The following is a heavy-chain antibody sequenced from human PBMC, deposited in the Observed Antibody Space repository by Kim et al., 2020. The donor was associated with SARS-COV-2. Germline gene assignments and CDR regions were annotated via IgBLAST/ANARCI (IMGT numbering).Heavy chain of an antibody. V-gene: IGHV1-69*13. J-gene: IGHJ6*02. D-gene: IGHD2-2*02. CDR3: ARDIVVVPAAIRWYYGMDV. CDR2: IIPIFGTA. Sequence: SVKVSCKASGGTFSSYAISWVRQAPGQGLEWMGGIIPIFGTANYAQKFQGRVTITVDESTSTAYMELSSLRSEDTAVYYCARDIVVVPAAIRWYYGMDVWGQGTTVTVSS. CDR1: GGTFSSYA.